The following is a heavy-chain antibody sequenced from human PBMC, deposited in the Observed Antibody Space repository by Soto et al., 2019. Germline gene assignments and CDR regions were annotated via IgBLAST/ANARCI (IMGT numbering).Heavy chain of an antibody. Sequence: SETLSLTCAVYGGSFSGYYWIWIRQPPGKGLEWIGEVNDSGSTNCNPSLKSRVTISKVTSKNQFSLKLSSVTAADTAAYYCARALGGTGRFYYYGMDVWGQGTTVTVSS. V-gene: IGHV4-34*01. J-gene: IGHJ6*02. CDR1: GGSFSGYY. CDR2: VNDSGST. CDR3: ARALGGTGRFYYYGMDV. D-gene: IGHD3-16*01.